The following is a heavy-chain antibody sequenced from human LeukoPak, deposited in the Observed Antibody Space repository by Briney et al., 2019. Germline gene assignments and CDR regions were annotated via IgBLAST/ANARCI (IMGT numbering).Heavy chain of an antibody. CDR1: GGSISSYY. J-gene: IGHJ4*02. Sequence: PSETLSLTCTVSGGSISSYYWSWIRQPPGKGLEWIGYIYYGGSTNYNPSLKSRVTISIDTSKNQFSLKLSSVTAADTAVYYCASPIYRYWGQGTLVTVSS. V-gene: IGHV4-59*08. D-gene: IGHD3-16*02. CDR2: IYYGGST. CDR3: ASPIYRY.